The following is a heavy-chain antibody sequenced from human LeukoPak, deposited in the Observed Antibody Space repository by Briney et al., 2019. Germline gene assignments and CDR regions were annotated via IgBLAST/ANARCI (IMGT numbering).Heavy chain of an antibody. CDR2: INHSGST. V-gene: IGHV4-34*01. CDR3: ARDSRGGGPDFDY. J-gene: IGHJ4*02. Sequence: SETLSLTCAVYGGSFSGFYWSWIRQPPGKGLEWIGEINHSGSTNYNPSLKSRVTISVDTSKNHFSLKLSSVTAADTAVYYCARDSRGGGPDFDYWGQGTLVTVSS. D-gene: IGHD3-16*01. CDR1: GGSFSGFY.